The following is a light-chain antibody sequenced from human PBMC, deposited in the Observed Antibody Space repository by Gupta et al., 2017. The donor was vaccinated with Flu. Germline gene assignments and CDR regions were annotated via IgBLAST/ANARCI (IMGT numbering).Light chain of an antibody. J-gene: IGKJ5*01. CDR3: QQYGSSPLT. V-gene: IGKV3-20*01. CDR2: GAS. Sequence: GPLSLSPGERATLSGRAGQSVSSSYLAWYQQKPGQAPRLLIYGASSRATGIPDRFSGSGSGTDFTLTISRLEPEDFAVYYCQQYGSSPLTFGQGTRLEIK. CDR1: QSVSSSY.